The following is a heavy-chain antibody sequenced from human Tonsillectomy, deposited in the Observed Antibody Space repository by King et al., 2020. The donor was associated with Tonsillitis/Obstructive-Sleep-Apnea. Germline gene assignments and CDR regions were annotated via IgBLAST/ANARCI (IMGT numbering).Heavy chain of an antibody. CDR1: GGSISSYY. CDR2: IYYSGST. CDR3: AREGLGNAFDI. D-gene: IGHD7-27*01. V-gene: IGHV4-59*01. Sequence: VQLQESGPGLVKPSETLSLTCTVSGGSISSYYWSWIRQPPGKGLEWMGYIYYSGSTNYNPSLKSRVTISVDTSKNQFSLKLSSVTAADTAVYYCAREGLGNAFDIWGQGTMVTVSS. J-gene: IGHJ3*02.